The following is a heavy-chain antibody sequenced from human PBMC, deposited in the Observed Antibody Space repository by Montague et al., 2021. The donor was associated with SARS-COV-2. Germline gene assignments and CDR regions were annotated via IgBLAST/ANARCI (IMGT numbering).Heavy chain of an antibody. V-gene: IGHV4-59*01. Sequence: YSGTTTYNPSLESRLTISRDTSKNQFSLSLASVTAADTALYYCAGAPLMRGHWFLDLWGRGTLVSVAS. D-gene: IGHD2-8*01. J-gene: IGHJ2*01. CDR2: YSGTT. CDR3: AGAPLMRGHWFLDL.